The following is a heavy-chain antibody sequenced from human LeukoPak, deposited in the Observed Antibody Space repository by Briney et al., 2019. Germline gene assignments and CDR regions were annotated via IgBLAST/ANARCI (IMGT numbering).Heavy chain of an antibody. D-gene: IGHD6-19*01. V-gene: IGHV3-33*01. CDR3: ARDNEQWLAIYYYYGMDV. CDR1: GLTFSSYG. CDR2: IWYDGSNK. J-gene: IGHJ6*02. Sequence: GGSLRLSCAASGLTFSSYGMHWVRQAPGKGLEWVAVIWYDGSNKYYADSVKGRFTISRDNSKNTLYLQMNSLRAEDTAVYYCARDNEQWLAIYYYYGMDVWGQGTTVTVSS.